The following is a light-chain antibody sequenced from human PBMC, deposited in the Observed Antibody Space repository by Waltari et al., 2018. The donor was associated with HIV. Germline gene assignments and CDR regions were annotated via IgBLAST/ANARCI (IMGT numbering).Light chain of an antibody. J-gene: IGLJ2*01. CDR1: SLKSSY. CDR3: SSRDTTTNQVI. CDR2: VVN. Sequence: SSALTQDPVVSVALGQTVRITCQGDSLKSSYATWYQQKPRQAPKLVFSVVNSRPSGIPDRFSGSSSGNTASLTIAGAQAGDEGDYYCSSRDTTTNQVIFGGGTRVTVL. V-gene: IGLV3-19*01.